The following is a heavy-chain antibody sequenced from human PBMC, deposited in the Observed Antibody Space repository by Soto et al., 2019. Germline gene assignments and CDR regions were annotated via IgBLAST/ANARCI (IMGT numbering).Heavy chain of an antibody. D-gene: IGHD6-6*01. V-gene: IGHV4-34*01. CDR1: GGSFSGYY. CDR3: ARAKYSRHPAFDL. CDR2: INHSGST. J-gene: IGHJ3*01. Sequence: SETLSLTCAVYGGSFSGYYWSWIRQPPGKGLEWIGEINHSGSTNYNPSLKSRVTMSVDTSKNQFSLKLSSVTAADTAVYFCARAKYSRHPAFDLWGQGTML.